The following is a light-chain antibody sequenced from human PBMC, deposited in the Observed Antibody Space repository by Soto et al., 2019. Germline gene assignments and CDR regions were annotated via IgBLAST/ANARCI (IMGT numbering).Light chain of an antibody. Sequence: QSALTQPASVSGSPGQSISISCTGTSSDVGDYNSVSWYQQHPGKAPKLMIYDLSNRPSGVSNRFSGSKSGNTASLTISGLQAEDEADYYCSSYTSSIYVFGTGTKVTVL. CDR3: SSYTSSIYV. CDR2: DLS. CDR1: SSDVGDYNS. J-gene: IGLJ1*01. V-gene: IGLV2-14*01.